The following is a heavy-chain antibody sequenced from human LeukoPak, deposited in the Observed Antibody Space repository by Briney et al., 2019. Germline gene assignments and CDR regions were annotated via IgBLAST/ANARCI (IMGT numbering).Heavy chain of an antibody. V-gene: IGHV1-24*01. CDR3: ARMWANYYYGMDV. D-gene: IGHD1-26*01. Sequence: ASVKVSCKVSGYTLTELSMHWVRQAPGEGLEWMGGFDPEDGETIYAQKFQGRVTMSTDTSTNTAFMELNSLTSDDTGVYFCARMWANYYYGMDVWGQGTTVTVSS. CDR1: GYTLTELS. CDR2: FDPEDGET. J-gene: IGHJ6*02.